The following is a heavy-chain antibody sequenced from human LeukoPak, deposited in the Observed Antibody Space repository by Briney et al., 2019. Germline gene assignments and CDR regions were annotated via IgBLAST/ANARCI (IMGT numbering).Heavy chain of an antibody. Sequence: GGSLRLSCVASGFTFSRYWMHWVRQAPGKGLVWVSRINSDGRSANYADSVKGRFSISRDNAENTLYLQMNSLRVEDTAVYYCVRGADTGYSSDSWGQGTLVTVSS. J-gene: IGHJ4*02. CDR2: INSDGRSA. CDR3: VRGADTGYSSDS. V-gene: IGHV3-74*01. CDR1: GFTFSRYW. D-gene: IGHD3-9*01.